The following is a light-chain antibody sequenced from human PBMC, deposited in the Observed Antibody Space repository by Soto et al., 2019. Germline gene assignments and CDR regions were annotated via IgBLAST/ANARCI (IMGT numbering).Light chain of an antibody. CDR3: CSYAGSYTYV. V-gene: IGLV2-11*01. J-gene: IGLJ2*01. CDR1: SSVVDFYKY. Sequence: QSALTQPRSVSGSPGQSVTISCTGNSSVVDFYKYVSWYQQHPGKAPKLMIYDVSKRPSGVPDRFSGSKSGNTASLTISGLQAEDEADYYCCSYAGSYTYVFGGGTKLTVL. CDR2: DVS.